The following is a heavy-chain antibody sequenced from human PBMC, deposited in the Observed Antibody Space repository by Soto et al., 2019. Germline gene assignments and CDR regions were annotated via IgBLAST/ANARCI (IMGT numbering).Heavy chain of an antibody. CDR2: ISSSGSTI. CDR1: GFTFSDYY. V-gene: IGHV3-11*01. CDR3: AKESIAATGWFDP. J-gene: IGHJ5*02. Sequence: GGSLRLSCAASGFTFSDYYMSWIRQAPGKGLEWVSYISSSGSTIYYADSVKGRFTISRDNAKNSLYLQMNSLRAEDTAVYYCAKESIAATGWFDPWGQGTLVTVSS. D-gene: IGHD6-13*01.